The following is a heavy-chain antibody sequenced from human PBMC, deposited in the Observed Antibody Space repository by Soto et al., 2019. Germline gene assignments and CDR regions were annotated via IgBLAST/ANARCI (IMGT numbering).Heavy chain of an antibody. CDR2: ISAYNGNK. CDR3: ARAPTDYDLWSCYSGYYYYGMDV. J-gene: IGHJ6*02. D-gene: IGHD3-3*01. CDR1: DYTFTSYG. V-gene: IGHV1-18*04. Sequence: QVQLVQSGAEVKKPGASVKVSCKASDYTFTSYGISWVRQAPGQGLEWMGWISAYNGNKNYAQKLQGRVTMTTDTSTSTDYRELRSLRSDDTAVYYCARAPTDYDLWSCYSGYYYYGMDVWGQGTTVTVSS.